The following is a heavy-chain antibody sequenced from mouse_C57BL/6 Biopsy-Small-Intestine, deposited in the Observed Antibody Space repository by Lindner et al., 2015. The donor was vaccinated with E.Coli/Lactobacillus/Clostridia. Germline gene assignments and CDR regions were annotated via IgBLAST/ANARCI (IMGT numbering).Heavy chain of an antibody. CDR1: GYTFTGYW. CDR3: GRRFWSYSMDY. Sequence: VQLQESGAELTKPGASVKLSCKTSGYTFTGYWIEWVKQRPGHGLEWIGESLPGGDNPNFNEKFKDKATFTADTSSNTAYMQLSSLTTEDSAIYYCGRRFWSYSMDYWGQGTSVTVSS. V-gene: IGHV1-9*01. CDR2: SLPGGDNP. J-gene: IGHJ4*01.